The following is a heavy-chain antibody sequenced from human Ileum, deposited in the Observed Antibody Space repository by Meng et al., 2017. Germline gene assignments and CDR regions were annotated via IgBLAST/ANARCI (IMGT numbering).Heavy chain of an antibody. J-gene: IGHJ4*02. V-gene: IGHV1-69*02. CDR1: GGTFSSYT. D-gene: IGHD3-3*01. Sequence: QVQLVHSGPEVKKPGSSVKVSCKASGGTFSSYTISWVRQAPGQGLEWMGRIIPILGIANYAQKFQGRVTITADKSTSTAYMELSSLRSEDTAVYYCARSSLGWPFLPFDYWGQGTLVTVSS. CDR2: IIPILGIA. CDR3: ARSSLGWPFLPFDY.